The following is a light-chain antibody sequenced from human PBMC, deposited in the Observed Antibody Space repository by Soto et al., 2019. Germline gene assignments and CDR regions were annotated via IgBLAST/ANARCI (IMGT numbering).Light chain of an antibody. CDR3: QHHGGSPLFT. V-gene: IGKV3-20*01. CDR1: QSVSSY. Sequence: EIFLTQSPGTLSLSPGERATLSCRASQSVSSYLSWYQQKPGQAPRLLIYGASSRATGIPDRFSGSGSGTDFTLTISRLEPEDFAMYYCQHHGGSPLFTFGPGTKVDIK. J-gene: IGKJ3*01. CDR2: GAS.